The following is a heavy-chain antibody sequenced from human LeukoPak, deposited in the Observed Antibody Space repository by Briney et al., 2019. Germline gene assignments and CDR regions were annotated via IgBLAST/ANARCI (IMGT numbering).Heavy chain of an antibody. V-gene: IGHV1-2*02. D-gene: IGHD2-2*01. J-gene: IGHJ6*02. CDR2: INPNSGGT. Sequence: ASVKVSCKASGYTFTGYYMHWVRQAPGQGLEWMGWINPNSGGTNYAQKFQGRVTMTRDTSISTAYMELSRLRSDDTAVYYCARELGYCSSTSCTIYYYYGMDVWGQGTTVTVSS. CDR1: GYTFTGYY. CDR3: ARELGYCSSTSCTIYYYYGMDV.